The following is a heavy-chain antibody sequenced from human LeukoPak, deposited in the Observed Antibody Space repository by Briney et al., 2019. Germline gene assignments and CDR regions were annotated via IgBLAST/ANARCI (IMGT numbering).Heavy chain of an antibody. D-gene: IGHD4-17*01. CDR1: RFTFSSYA. CDR3: AKGEWYGDAYFDY. CDR2: ISGSGGST. Sequence: GGSLRLSCAASRFTFSSYAMSWVRQAPGKGLEWVSAISGSGGSTYYADSVKGRFTISRDNSKNTLYLQMNSLRAEDTAVYYCAKGEWYGDAYFDYWGQGTLVTVSS. V-gene: IGHV3-23*01. J-gene: IGHJ4*02.